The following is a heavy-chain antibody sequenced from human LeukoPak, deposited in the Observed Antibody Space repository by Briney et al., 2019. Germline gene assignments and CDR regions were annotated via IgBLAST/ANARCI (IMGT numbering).Heavy chain of an antibody. J-gene: IGHJ4*02. D-gene: IGHD6-19*01. Sequence: GGSLRLSCAASGFSFSSYAMSWVRQAPGKGLEWVSSISGSGGNAYYAESVKGRFTISRDNSKNTLFLQMNSLRAEDTAVFYCAKRSGYTTGWLFDFWGQGTLVTVSS. CDR3: AKRSGYTTGWLFDF. CDR2: ISGSGGNA. CDR1: GFSFSSYA. V-gene: IGHV3-23*01.